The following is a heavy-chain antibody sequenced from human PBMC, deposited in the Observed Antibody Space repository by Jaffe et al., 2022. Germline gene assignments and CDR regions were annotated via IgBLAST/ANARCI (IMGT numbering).Heavy chain of an antibody. CDR2: ISSSSSTI. CDR1: GFTFSSYS. J-gene: IGHJ4*02. Sequence: EVQLVESGGGLVQPGGSLRLSCAASGFTFSSYSMNWVRQAPGKGLEWVSYISSSSSTIYYADSVKGRFTISRDNAKNSLYLQMNSLRAEDTAVYYCAREGAYCSGGSCYSGPFDYWGQGTLVTVSS. V-gene: IGHV3-48*01. D-gene: IGHD2-15*01. CDR3: AREGAYCSGGSCYSGPFDY.